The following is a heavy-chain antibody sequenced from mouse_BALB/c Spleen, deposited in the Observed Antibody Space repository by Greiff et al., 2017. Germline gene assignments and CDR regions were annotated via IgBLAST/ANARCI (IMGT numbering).Heavy chain of an antibody. V-gene: IGHV1S29*02. CDR3: ARSGGLRPWFAY. CDR1: GYTFTDYN. CDR2: IYPYNGGT. D-gene: IGHD2-4*01. J-gene: IGHJ3*01. Sequence: EVKLMESGPELVKPGASVKISCKASGYTFTDYNMHWVKQSHGKSLEWIGYIYPYNGGTGYNQKFKSKATLTVDNSSSTAYMELRSLTSEDSAVYYCARSGGLRPWFAYWGQGTLVTVSA.